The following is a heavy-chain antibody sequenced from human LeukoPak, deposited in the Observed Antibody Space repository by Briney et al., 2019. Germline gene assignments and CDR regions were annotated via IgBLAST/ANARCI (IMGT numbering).Heavy chain of an antibody. CDR2: IKQDGSEK. J-gene: IGHJ4*02. V-gene: IGHV3-7*01. CDR1: GFTFSSSW. CDR3: AREKLDTRGYVDY. D-gene: IGHD3-22*01. Sequence: GGSLRLSCVASGFTFSSSWMSWVRQAPGKGLEWVANIKQDGSEKSYVESVRGRFTISRDNAKNLLYLQMNSLRAEDTAVYYCAREKLDTRGYVDYWGQGTLVTVSS.